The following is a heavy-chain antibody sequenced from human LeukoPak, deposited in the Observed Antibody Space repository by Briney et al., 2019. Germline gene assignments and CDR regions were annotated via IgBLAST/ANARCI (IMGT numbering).Heavy chain of an antibody. CDR3: AREKHLGPAAGYYYMDV. J-gene: IGHJ6*03. CDR1: GYTFTSYG. Sequence: ASVKVSCKASGYTFTSYGISWVRQAPGQGLEWMGWISAYNGNTNYAQKLQGRVTMTTDTSTSTAYMEVRSLRSEDTAVYYCAREKHLGPAAGYYYMDVWGKGTTVTVSS. V-gene: IGHV1-18*01. CDR2: ISAYNGNT. D-gene: IGHD6-25*01.